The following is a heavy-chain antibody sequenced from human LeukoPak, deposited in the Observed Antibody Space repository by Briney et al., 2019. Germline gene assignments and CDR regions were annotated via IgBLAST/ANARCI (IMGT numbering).Heavy chain of an antibody. D-gene: IGHD6-6*01. J-gene: IGHJ3*02. Sequence: PSETLSLTCTVSGGSISSYYWSWIRQPAGKGLEWIGRIYTSGSTNYNPSLKSRVTMSVDTSKNQFSLKLSSVTAADTAVYYCAREGTWYSSSARRAFDIWGQGTMVTVSS. CDR3: AREGTWYSSSARRAFDI. CDR1: GGSISSYY. V-gene: IGHV4-4*07. CDR2: IYTSGST.